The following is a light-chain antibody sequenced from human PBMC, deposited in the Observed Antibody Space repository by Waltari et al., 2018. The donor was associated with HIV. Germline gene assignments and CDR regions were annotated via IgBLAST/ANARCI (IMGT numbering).Light chain of an antibody. Sequence: QSALTHPASVSGSPGQSITISCTGTSSDVGSYNLVSWYQHHPHKAPQVVIYEVTKRPSGVSNRFSGSKSGNTASLTISGLQAEDESDYYCCSYAGSRGVVFGGGTKLTVL. CDR2: EVT. CDR3: CSYAGSRGVV. CDR1: SSDVGSYNL. J-gene: IGLJ2*01. V-gene: IGLV2-23*02.